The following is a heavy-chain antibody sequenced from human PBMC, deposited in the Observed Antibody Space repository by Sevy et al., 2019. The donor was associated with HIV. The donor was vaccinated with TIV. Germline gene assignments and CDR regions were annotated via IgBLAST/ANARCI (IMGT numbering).Heavy chain of an antibody. J-gene: IGHJ3*02. CDR1: GGSISSSSYY. Sequence: SETLSLTCTVSGGSISSSSYYWGWIRQPPGKGLEWIGSIYYSGSTYYNPSLKSRVTISVDTSKNQFSLKLSSVTAADTAAYYCASQGGARSAFDIWGQGTMVTVSS. V-gene: IGHV4-39*01. CDR3: ASQGGARSAFDI. D-gene: IGHD1-26*01. CDR2: IYYSGST.